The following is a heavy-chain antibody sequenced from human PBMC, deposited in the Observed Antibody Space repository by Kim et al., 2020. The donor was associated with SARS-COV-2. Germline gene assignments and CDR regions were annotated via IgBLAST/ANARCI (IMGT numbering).Heavy chain of an antibody. CDR2: IYYSGST. CDR1: GGSISSSSYY. V-gene: IGHV4-39*01. Sequence: SETLSLTCTVSGGSISSSSYYWGWIRQPPGKGLEWIGSIYYSGSTYYNPSLKSRVTISVDTSKNQFSLKLSSVTAADTAVYYCARSAISSSSYYFDYWG. J-gene: IGHJ4*01. CDR3: ARSAISSSSYYFDY. D-gene: IGHD6-6*01.